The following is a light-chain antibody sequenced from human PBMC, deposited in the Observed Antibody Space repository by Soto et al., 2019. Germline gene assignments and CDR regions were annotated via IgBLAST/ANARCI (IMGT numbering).Light chain of an antibody. CDR2: AAS. V-gene: IGKV1-39*01. Sequence: IQRNQSPSTMSASVGDRVTITCWASQSISSYLNWYQQKPGKAPKILIYAASSLQSGVPSRFSVSGSGTDFTLTLSRLKTEDFATYDGQQRYSTTLTFCGGTKVDIK. CDR1: QSISSY. CDR3: QQRYSTTLT. J-gene: IGKJ4*01.